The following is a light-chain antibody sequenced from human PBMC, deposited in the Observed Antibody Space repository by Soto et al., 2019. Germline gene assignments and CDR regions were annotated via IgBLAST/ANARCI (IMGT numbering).Light chain of an antibody. V-gene: IGKV3-20*01. Sequence: EIVVTQSPGTLSLSPGERATLSCRASQSVSSSYLAWYQQKPGQAPRLLIYGASSRATGIPDRFSGGGSGTDFTLTISRLEPEDFTVYYCQEYASPPCTSAQGTKVDI. CDR1: QSVSSSY. J-gene: IGKJ1*01. CDR2: GAS. CDR3: QEYASPPCT.